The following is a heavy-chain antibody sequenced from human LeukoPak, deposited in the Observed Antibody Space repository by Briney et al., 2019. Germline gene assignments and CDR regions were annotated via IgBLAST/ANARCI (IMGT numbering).Heavy chain of an antibody. CDR2: ISSAGKT. CDR1: TGSLSNYY. V-gene: IGHV4-59*01. D-gene: IGHD6-25*01. J-gene: IGHJ5*02. CDR3: ARGHIAPQRQFIARRGLRTVSRIDP. Sequence: PSETLSLTCTVSTGSLSNYYWTWIRQSPGKGLEWIASISSAGKTNSNPSLQSRVTISLDTSKYQLSLKMTSVISADTAVYYCARGHIAPQRQFIARRGLRTVSRIDPWGQGTLVLVS.